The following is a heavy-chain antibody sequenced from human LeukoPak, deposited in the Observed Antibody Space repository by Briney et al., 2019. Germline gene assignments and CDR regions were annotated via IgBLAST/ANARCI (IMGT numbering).Heavy chain of an antibody. V-gene: IGHV4-30-4*01. CDR3: ARSGDFDWSVFDY. D-gene: IGHD3-9*01. CDR1: GGSISSGDYY. J-gene: IGHJ4*02. Sequence: SETLSLTCTVPGGSISSGDYYWSWIRQPPGKGLEWIGYIYYSGSTYYNPSLKSRVTISVDTSKNQFSLKLSSVTAADTAVYYCARSGDFDWSVFDYWGQGTLVTVSS. CDR2: IYYSGST.